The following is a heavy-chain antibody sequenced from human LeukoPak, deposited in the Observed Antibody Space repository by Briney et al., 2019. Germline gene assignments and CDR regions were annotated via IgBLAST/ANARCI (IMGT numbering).Heavy chain of an antibody. J-gene: IGHJ4*02. CDR3: VRTPSKHYYDY. V-gene: IGHV4-31*03. CDR1: GGSISSGAYY. CDR2: IYYNGGT. Sequence: SETLSLTCTVSGGSISSGAYYWSWIRQHPEKGLEWIGYIYYNGGTYSNPSLESRIIISVDTSKNQFSLKLRSVTAADTAVYYCVRTPSKHYYDYWGQGTLVTVSS.